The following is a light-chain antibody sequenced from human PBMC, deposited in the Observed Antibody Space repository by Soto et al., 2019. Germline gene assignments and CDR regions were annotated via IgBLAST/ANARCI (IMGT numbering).Light chain of an antibody. V-gene: IGLV2-14*03. CDR3: SSYTSTSTLVV. CDR1: SSDVGGYNY. J-gene: IGLJ2*01. CDR2: DVS. Sequence: QSALTQPASVSGSPGQSITISCTGTSSDVGGYNYVSWYQQHPGEAPKLMIYDVSNRPSGVSNRFSGSKSGNTASLTISGLRAEDEADYYCSSYTSTSTLVVFGGGTKLTVL.